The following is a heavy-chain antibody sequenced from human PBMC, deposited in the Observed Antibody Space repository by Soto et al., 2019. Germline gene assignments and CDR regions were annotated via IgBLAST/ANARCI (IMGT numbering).Heavy chain of an antibody. J-gene: IGHJ5*02. Sequence: TSETLSLTCTVSGGSISSSSYYWGWIRQPPGKGLEWIGSIYYSGSTYYNPSLKSRVTVSVDTSKNQFSLKLSSVTAADTAVYYCARRTRGWFDPWGQGTLVTVSS. CDR3: ARRTRGWFDP. CDR2: IYYSGST. V-gene: IGHV4-39*01. D-gene: IGHD2-8*01. CDR1: GGSISSSSYY.